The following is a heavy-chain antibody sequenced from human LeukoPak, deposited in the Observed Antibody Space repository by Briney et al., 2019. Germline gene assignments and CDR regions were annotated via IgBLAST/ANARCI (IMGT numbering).Heavy chain of an antibody. CDR3: AREGTSDIVVVPAANDY. D-gene: IGHD2-2*01. V-gene: IGHV1-46*01. J-gene: IGHJ4*02. CDR2: INPSGGST. CDR1: GYTFTSYY. Sequence: ASVKVSRKASGYTFTSYYMHWVRQAPGQGLEWMGIINPSGGSTSYAQKFQGRVTMTRDTSTSTVYMELSSLRSEDTAVYYCAREGTSDIVVVPAANDYWGQGTLVTVSS.